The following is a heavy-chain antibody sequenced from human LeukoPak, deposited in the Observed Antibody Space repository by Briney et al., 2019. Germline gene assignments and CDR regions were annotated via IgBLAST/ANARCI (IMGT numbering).Heavy chain of an antibody. V-gene: IGHV3-48*01. J-gene: IGHJ4*02. CDR1: GFSFSIYS. Sequence: GGSLRLSCAASGFSFSIYSMNWVRQAPGKGLEWVSYIDSMSGSIYYADSVKGRFTISRDNAKNSLYLQMNSLRAEDTAVYYCARTRGSGYLTFDYWGQGILVTVSS. CDR3: ARTRGSGYLTFDY. D-gene: IGHD3-22*01. CDR2: IDSMSGSI.